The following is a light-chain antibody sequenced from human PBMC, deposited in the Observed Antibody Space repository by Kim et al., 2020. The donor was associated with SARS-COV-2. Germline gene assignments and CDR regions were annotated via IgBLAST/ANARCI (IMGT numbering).Light chain of an antibody. Sequence: DVQMTQSPSAMSASVGDSVTINCRASQAIGNYLVWFQQKPGKGPKRLIYAASTLESGVPSRFSGSGSGTEFTLTISSLQPEDSATYFCLQHNVYPLTFGGGTKVEI. CDR1: QAIGNY. V-gene: IGKV1-17*03. J-gene: IGKJ4*01. CDR3: LQHNVYPLT. CDR2: AAS.